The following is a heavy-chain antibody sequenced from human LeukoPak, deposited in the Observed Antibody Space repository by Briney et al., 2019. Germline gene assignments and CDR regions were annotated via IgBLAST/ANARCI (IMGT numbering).Heavy chain of an antibody. J-gene: IGHJ4*02. CDR3: ARDSEWELLSY. Sequence: PGGSLRLSCAASGFIFSSYAMNWVRQAPGPGLEWVSSISSSSSHIYYADSVKGRFTISRDNAKNSLYLQMNSLRAEDTAVYYCARDSEWELLSYWGQGTLVTVSS. D-gene: IGHD1-26*01. CDR1: GFIFSSYA. V-gene: IGHV3-21*01. CDR2: ISSSSSHI.